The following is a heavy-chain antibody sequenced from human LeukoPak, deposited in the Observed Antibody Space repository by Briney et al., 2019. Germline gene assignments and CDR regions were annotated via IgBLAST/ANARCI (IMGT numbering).Heavy chain of an antibody. CDR2: IDGYNGNT. CDR3: ARAGSYYYMDV. D-gene: IGHD1-1*01. CDR1: GYTFTSSG. V-gene: IGHV1-18*01. Sequence: ASEKVSCKASGYTFTSSGISWVRQAPGQGLEWMGWIDGYNGNTNYAQKLQGRVTMTTDTSTTTAYMELRSLRLDDTAVYYCARAGSYYYMDVWGKGTTVTVSS. J-gene: IGHJ6*03.